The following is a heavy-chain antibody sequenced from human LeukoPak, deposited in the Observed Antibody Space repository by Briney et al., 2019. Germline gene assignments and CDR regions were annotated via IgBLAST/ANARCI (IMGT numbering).Heavy chain of an antibody. J-gene: IGHJ6*03. Sequence: GGSLRLSFAASGFTVSSNYMSWVRQAPGKGLEWVSVIYSGGSTYYADSVKGRFTISRDNSKNTLYLQMNSLRAEDTAVYYCARILKDYYGSGSYYTLPLYYYYYMDVWGKGTTVTVSS. V-gene: IGHV3-53*01. CDR2: IYSGGST. CDR3: ARILKDYYGSGSYYTLPLYYYYYMDV. CDR1: GFTVSSNY. D-gene: IGHD3-10*01.